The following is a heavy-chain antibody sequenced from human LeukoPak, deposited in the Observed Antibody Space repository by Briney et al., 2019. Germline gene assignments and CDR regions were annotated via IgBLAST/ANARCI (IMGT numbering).Heavy chain of an antibody. CDR3: ARGAWTAYYLDY. CDR1: GGTFSSYA. Sequence: ASVKVSCKASGGTFSSYAISWVRQAPGQGLEWMGGIIPIFGTANYAQKFQGRVTITADESTSTAYMELNSLRTDDTAVYYCARGAWTAYYLDYWGQGTLVTVSS. J-gene: IGHJ4*02. CDR2: IIPIFGTA. D-gene: IGHD3/OR15-3a*01. V-gene: IGHV1-69*13.